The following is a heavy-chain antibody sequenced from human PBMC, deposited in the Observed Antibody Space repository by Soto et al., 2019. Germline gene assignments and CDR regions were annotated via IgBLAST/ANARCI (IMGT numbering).Heavy chain of an antibody. J-gene: IGHJ4*02. Sequence: PGGSLRLSCAASGFTFSSYAMHWVRQAPGKGLEWVAVISYDGSNKYYADSVKGRFTISRDNSKNTLYLQMNSLRAEDTAVYYCARGDSDTIYWGQGTLVTAS. CDR3: ARGDSDTIY. CDR1: GFTFSSYA. CDR2: ISYDGSNK. D-gene: IGHD2-15*01. V-gene: IGHV3-30-3*01.